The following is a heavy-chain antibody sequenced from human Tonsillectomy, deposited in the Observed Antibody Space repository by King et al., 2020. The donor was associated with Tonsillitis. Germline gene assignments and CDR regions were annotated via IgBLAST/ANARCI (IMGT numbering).Heavy chain of an antibody. CDR2: IRYDGSNK. V-gene: IGHV3-30*02. CDR3: ANETIRLGELSLYRYFVL. J-gene: IGHJ2*01. Sequence: KHWVRQAPGKGLEWVAFIRYDGSNKYYADSVKGRFTISRDNSKNTVFLQMNSLRAEDTAVYYCANETIRLGELSLYRYFVLLGLGTLVTVSS. D-gene: IGHD3-16*02.